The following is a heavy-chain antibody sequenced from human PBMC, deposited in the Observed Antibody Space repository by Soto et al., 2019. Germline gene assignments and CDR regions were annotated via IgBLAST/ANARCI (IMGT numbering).Heavy chain of an antibody. CDR3: ARVAEMGTVTKGYYYYMDV. CDR2: IIPILGVA. V-gene: IGHV1-69*04. CDR1: GDTFSNHT. Sequence: QVQLVQSGAEVKKPGSSVKVSCKASGDTFSNHTISCVRQAPGQGLEWMGRIIPILGVANYAQKFQGRVKITADKSTSTAYMELSSLRSADTAVYYCARVAEMGTVTKGYYYYMDVWGTGTTVTVSS. J-gene: IGHJ6*03. D-gene: IGHD4-17*01.